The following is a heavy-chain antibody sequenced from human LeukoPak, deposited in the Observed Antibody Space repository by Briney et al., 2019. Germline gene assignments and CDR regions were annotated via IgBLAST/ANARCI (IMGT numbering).Heavy chain of an antibody. CDR1: GGSLTSYY. V-gene: IGHV4-59*01. Sequence: TSETLSLTCTVSGGSLTSYYWSWIRQPPGKGLEWIGYIYCSVSPNSDSTSYNPSLKSRVTISVDTSKSHLSLNLSSVTAADTAVYYCARCPSVPYDSSGYCPWGQGTLVTVSS. J-gene: IGHJ5*02. CDR2: IYCSVSPNSDST. CDR3: ARCPSVPYDSSGYCP. D-gene: IGHD3-22*01.